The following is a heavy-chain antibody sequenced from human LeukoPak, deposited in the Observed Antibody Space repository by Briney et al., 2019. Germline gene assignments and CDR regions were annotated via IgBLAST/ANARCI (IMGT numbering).Heavy chain of an antibody. CDR2: ISAYNGNT. CDR1: GGTFSSYA. CDR3: ARVGGMETWFDP. V-gene: IGHV1-18*01. Sequence: ASVKVSCKASGGTFSSYAISWVRQAPGQGLEWMGWISAYNGNTNYAQKLQGRVTMTTDTSTSTAYMELRSLRSDDTAVYYCARVGGMETWFDPWGQGTLVTVSS. D-gene: IGHD1-14*01. J-gene: IGHJ5*02.